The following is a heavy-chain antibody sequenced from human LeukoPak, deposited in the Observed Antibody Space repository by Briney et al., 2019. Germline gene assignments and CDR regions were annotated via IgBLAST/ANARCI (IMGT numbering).Heavy chain of an antibody. Sequence: PSQTLSLTCTVSGGSISSGGYYWSWIRQPPGKGLEWIGEINHSGSTNYNPSLKSRVTMSVDTSKNQFSLKLSSVTAADTAVYYCARETGPYYYDSSGYYYFDYWGQGTLVTVSS. V-gene: IGHV4-30-2*01. D-gene: IGHD3-22*01. CDR1: GGSISSGGYY. CDR3: ARETGPYYYDSSGYYYFDY. CDR2: INHSGST. J-gene: IGHJ4*02.